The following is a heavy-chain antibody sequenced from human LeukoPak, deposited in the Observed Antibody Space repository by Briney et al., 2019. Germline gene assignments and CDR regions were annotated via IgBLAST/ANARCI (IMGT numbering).Heavy chain of an antibody. CDR2: IYSNGST. CDR1: GGSISSGSFY. J-gene: IGHJ3*02. D-gene: IGHD1-1*01. Sequence: PSQTLSLTCTVSGGSISSGSFYWRWIRQPAGKGLEWIGRIYSNGSTNYNPSLKSRVTISVDTSKNQFSLKLSSVTAADTAVYYCARGSSAINWIDAFDIWGQGTMVTVSS. V-gene: IGHV4-61*02. CDR3: ARGSSAINWIDAFDI.